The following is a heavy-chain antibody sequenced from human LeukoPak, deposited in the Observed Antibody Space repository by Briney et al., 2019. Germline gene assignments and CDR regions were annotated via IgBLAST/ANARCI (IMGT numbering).Heavy chain of an antibody. CDR3: ARGDGPDPYFDY. V-gene: IGHV4-59*01. CDR2: IYYSGST. D-gene: IGHD5-24*01. Sequence: SETLSLTCTVSGGSISSYYWSWIRQLPGKGLEWIGYIYYSGSTNYNPSLKSRVTISVDTSKNQFSLKLSSVTAADTAVYYCARGDGPDPYFDYWGQGTLVTVSS. CDR1: GGSISSYY. J-gene: IGHJ4*02.